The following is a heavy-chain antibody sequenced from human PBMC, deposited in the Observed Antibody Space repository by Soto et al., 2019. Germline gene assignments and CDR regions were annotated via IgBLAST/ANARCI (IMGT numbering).Heavy chain of an antibody. CDR2: IGGSGGST. CDR3: AKGTSRIHYGMDV. V-gene: IGHV3-23*01. Sequence: LRLSCAASGFSFSLYAMTWVRQAPGKGLEWVSSIGGSGGSTYYAESFRGRFTISRDNSKKTVYVQMNSLRADDTAVYYCAKGTSRIHYGMDVWGQGTTVTVSS. J-gene: IGHJ6*02. CDR1: GFSFSLYA.